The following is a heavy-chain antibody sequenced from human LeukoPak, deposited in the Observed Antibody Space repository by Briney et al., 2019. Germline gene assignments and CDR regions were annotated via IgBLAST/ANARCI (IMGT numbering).Heavy chain of an antibody. CDR1: GGSFSGYY. Sequence: PSETLSLTCAVSGGSFSGYYWSRIRQPPGKGLEWIGEINHSGSTNYNPSLKSRVTISVDTSKNQFSLKLSSVTTADTAVYYCARVRKAAAGRGGFDYWGQGTLVTVSS. V-gene: IGHV4-34*01. CDR2: INHSGST. J-gene: IGHJ4*02. CDR3: ARVRKAAAGRGGFDY. D-gene: IGHD6-13*01.